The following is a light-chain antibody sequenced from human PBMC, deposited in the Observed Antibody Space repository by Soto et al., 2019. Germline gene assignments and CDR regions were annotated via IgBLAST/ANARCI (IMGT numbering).Light chain of an antibody. CDR2: EVS. CDR1: SSDVGGYNY. Sequence: QSALTQPASVSGSPGHSITISCTGTSSDVGGYNYVSWFQQHPGKAPKLKIYEVSNRPSGVSNRFSGSKSGYTASLTISELQAEDEADYYCTSFTSSNTWVFGGGTKLTVL. CDR3: TSFTSSNTWV. V-gene: IGLV2-14*03. J-gene: IGLJ3*02.